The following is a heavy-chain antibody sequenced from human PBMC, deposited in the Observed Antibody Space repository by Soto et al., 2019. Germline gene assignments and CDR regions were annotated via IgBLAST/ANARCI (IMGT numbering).Heavy chain of an antibody. V-gene: IGHV3-7*05. CDR2: IKQDGSEK. D-gene: IGHD2-21*02. CDR3: ARDLRVNVMAV. Sequence: PGGSLRLSCAASGLTFSSYGMSWVRQAPGKGLEWVANIKQDGSEKYYVDSVKGRFTISRDNAKNSLYLQMNSLRAEDTAVYDGARDLRVNVMAVRGNGTTVPVSP. CDR1: GLTFSSYG. J-gene: IGHJ6*04.